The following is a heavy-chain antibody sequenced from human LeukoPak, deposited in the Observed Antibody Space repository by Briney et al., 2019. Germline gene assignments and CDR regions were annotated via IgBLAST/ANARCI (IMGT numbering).Heavy chain of an antibody. CDR1: GYTFTSYY. CDR3: ARDRGSYRFDY. CDR2: IIPIFGTA. V-gene: IGHV1-69*13. J-gene: IGHJ4*02. Sequence: SSVKVSCKASGYTFTSYYMHWVRQAPGQGLEWMGGIIPIFGTANYAQKFQGRVTITADESTSTAYMELSSLRSEDTAVYYCARDRGSYRFDYWGQGTLVTVSS. D-gene: IGHD1-26*01.